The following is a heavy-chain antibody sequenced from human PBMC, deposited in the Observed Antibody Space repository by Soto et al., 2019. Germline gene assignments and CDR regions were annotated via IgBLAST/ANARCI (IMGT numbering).Heavy chain of an antibody. CDR2: IYSGGST. V-gene: IGHV3-53*01. Sequence: GVSMRLCCAVSEGTVSSRCITWVRKAPGKGLEWVSVIYSGGSTNYADSVKGRFTISRDNAKNSLYLQRNSLRAEDTAVYYCARACYDDVGGSYRNDAFAIWGKRTMVTVSS. J-gene: IGHJ3*02. D-gene: IGHD3-16*01. CDR1: EGTVSSRC. CDR3: ARACYDDVGGSYRNDAFAI.